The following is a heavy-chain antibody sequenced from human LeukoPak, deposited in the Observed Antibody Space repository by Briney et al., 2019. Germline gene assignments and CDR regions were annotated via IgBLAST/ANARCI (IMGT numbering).Heavy chain of an antibody. CDR1: GGSISSGGYS. V-gene: IGHV4-30-2*01. CDR2: IYHSGST. D-gene: IGHD2-2*01. CDR3: ARLVVPAATTYYFDY. Sequence: PSQTLSLTCAVSGGSISSGGYSWSWIRQPPGKGLEWIGYIYHSGSTYYNPSLKSRVTISVDRSKNQFSLKLSSVTAADTAVYYCARLVVPAATTYYFDYWGQGTLVTVSS. J-gene: IGHJ4*02.